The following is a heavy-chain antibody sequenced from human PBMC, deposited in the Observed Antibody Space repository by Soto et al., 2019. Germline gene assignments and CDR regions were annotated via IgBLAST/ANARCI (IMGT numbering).Heavy chain of an antibody. V-gene: IGHV4-31*03. CDR1: GGSISSGGYY. CDR3: ARTIVGATILYFDY. Sequence: SETLSLTCTVSGGSISSGGYYWSWIRQHPGKGLEWIGYIYYSGSTYYNPSLKSRVTISVDTSKNQFSLKLSSVTAADTAVYYCARTIVGATILYFDYWGQGTLVTVSS. D-gene: IGHD1-26*01. CDR2: IYYSGST. J-gene: IGHJ4*02.